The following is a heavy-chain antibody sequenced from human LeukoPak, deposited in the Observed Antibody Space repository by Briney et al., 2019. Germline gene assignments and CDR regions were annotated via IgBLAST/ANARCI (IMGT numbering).Heavy chain of an antibody. CDR3: ARDHVVVPAAIYHY. D-gene: IGHD2-2*01. J-gene: IGHJ4*02. Sequence: ASVKVSCKASGYTFTSYGISWVRKAPGQGLEWMGWISAYNGNTNYAQKLQGRVTMTTDTSTSTAYMELRSLRSDDTAVYYCARDHVVVPAAIYHYWGQGTLVTVSS. CDR1: GYTFTSYG. CDR2: ISAYNGNT. V-gene: IGHV1-18*01.